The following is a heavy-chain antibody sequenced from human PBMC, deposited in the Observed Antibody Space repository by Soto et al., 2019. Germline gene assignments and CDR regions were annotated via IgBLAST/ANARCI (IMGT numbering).Heavy chain of an antibody. V-gene: IGHV3-21*01. CDR1: GFTFSSYS. CDR2: ISSSSSYI. D-gene: IGHD3-10*01. J-gene: IGHJ4*02. Sequence: PGGSLRLSCAASGFTFSSYSMNWVRQAPGKGLEWVSSISSSSSYIYYADSVKGRFTISRDNAKNSLYLQMNSLRAEDTAVYYCARDERYYGSGSYPLFDYWGQGTLVTVSS. CDR3: ARDERYYGSGSYPLFDY.